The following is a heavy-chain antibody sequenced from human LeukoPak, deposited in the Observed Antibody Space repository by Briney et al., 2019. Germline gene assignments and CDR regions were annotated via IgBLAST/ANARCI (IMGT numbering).Heavy chain of an antibody. CDR2: IYYSGNT. V-gene: IGHV4-59*01. J-gene: IGHJ4*02. CDR3: AKQLGYCSDGSCYFPY. Sequence: SETLSLTCTVSGGSISSYYWSWIRQPPGKGLEWIGYIYYSGNTNHNPSLKSRVTMSVDTSKNQFSLKLSSVTAADTAVYYCAKQLGYCSDGSCYFPYWGQGTLVTVSS. D-gene: IGHD2-15*01. CDR1: GGSISSYY.